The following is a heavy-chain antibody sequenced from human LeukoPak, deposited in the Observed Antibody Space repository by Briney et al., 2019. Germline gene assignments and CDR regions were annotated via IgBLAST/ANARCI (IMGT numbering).Heavy chain of an antibody. CDR2: TYYRSKWYN. CDR3: ARGDYYDSSGYYYWFDP. J-gene: IGHJ5*02. CDR1: GDSVSSNSAA. D-gene: IGHD3-22*01. V-gene: IGHV6-1*01. Sequence: SQTLSLTCAISGDSVSSNSAAWNWIRQSPPRGLEWLGRTYYRSKWYNDYAVSVKSRLTINPDTSKNQFSLQLNSVTPEDTAVYYCARGDYYDSSGYYYWFDPWGQGTLVTVSS.